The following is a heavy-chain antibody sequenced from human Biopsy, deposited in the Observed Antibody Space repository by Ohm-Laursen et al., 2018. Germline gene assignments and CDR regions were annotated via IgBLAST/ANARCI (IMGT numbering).Heavy chain of an antibody. CDR2: INPRSGNT. CDR3: AKNYDPLYYDTSGLFDY. J-gene: IGHJ4*02. V-gene: IGHV1-46*01. D-gene: IGHD3-22*01. Sequence: ASVKVSCKSSGYTFTEYYINWVRQAPGQGLEWMGIINPRSGNTGYSQKFQVRVTMTTDTSTSTVYMELSSLSSEDTAVYYCAKNYDPLYYDTSGLFDYWGQGTLVTVSS. CDR1: GYTFTEYY.